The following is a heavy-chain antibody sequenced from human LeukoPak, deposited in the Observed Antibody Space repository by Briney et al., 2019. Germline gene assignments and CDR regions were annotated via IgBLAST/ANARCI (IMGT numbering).Heavy chain of an antibody. CDR3: ATMGFWGGFLSPTPFDY. D-gene: IGHD3-3*01. Sequence: GASVKVSCKASGYTFTGYYMHWVRQAPGQGLEWMGWINPNSGGTNYAQKFQGRVTMTRDTSISTAYMELSRLRSDDTAVYYCATMGFWGGFLSPTPFDYWGQGTLVTVSS. CDR2: INPNSGGT. J-gene: IGHJ4*02. V-gene: IGHV1-2*02. CDR1: GYTFTGYY.